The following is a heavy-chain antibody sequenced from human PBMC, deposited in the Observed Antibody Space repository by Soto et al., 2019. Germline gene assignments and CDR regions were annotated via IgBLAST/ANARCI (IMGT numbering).Heavy chain of an antibody. Sequence: GPSVKVSCKASGYTFTGYYMHWVRQAPGQGLEWMGWINPNSGGTNYAQKFQGRVTMTRDTSISTAYMELSRLRSDDTAVYYCARRIRDGYNYFFDYWGQGTLVTVSS. CDR1: GYTFTGYY. J-gene: IGHJ4*02. V-gene: IGHV1-2*02. CDR2: INPNSGGT. D-gene: IGHD5-12*01. CDR3: ARRIRDGYNYFFDY.